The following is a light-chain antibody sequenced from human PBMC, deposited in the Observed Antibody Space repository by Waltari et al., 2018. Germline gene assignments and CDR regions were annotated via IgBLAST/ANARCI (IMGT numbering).Light chain of an antibody. CDR3: MQGIHLPWT. V-gene: IGKV2-29*02. CDR1: QSLLHSDGRTY. CDR2: GVS. J-gene: IGKJ1*01. Sequence: DSVLTQTPLSLSVTPGQPASISCKSSQSLLHSDGRTYLYWYLHKPGQSPQLLIYGVSSRFSGVADRFSGSGSGTDFTLEISRVEAWDVGIYYCMQGIHLPWTFGQGTKVEIK.